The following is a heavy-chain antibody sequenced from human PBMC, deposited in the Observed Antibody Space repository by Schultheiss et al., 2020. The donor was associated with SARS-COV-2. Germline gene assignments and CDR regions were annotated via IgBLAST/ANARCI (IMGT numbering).Heavy chain of an antibody. V-gene: IGHV4-4*02. CDR3: ARGGNIVVVPAATYYYYGMDV. CDR2: IYHSGST. D-gene: IGHD2-2*01. J-gene: IGHJ6*02. CDR1: GGSISSSNW. Sequence: GSLRLSCAVSGGSISSSNWWSWVRQPPGKGLEWIGEIYHSGSTNYNPSLKSRVTISVDKSKNQFSLKLSSVTAADTAVYYCARGGNIVVVPAATYYYYGMDVWGQGTTVTVSS.